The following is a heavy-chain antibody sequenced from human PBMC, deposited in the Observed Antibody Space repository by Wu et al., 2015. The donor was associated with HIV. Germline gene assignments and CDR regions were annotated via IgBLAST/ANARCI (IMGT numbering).Heavy chain of an antibody. V-gene: IGHV1-18*01. Sequence: QVQLVQSGAEVKKPGASVKVSCKASGYTFTSYGISWVRQAPGQGLEWMGWISAYNGNTNYAQKLQGRVTMTTDTSTSTAYMELRSLRSDDTAVCYCARASQVLLWFGELFPIGYFDYWGQGTLVTVSS. D-gene: IGHD3-10*01. CDR3: ARASQVLLWFGELFPIGYFDY. J-gene: IGHJ4*02. CDR2: ISAYNGNT. CDR1: GYTFTSYG.